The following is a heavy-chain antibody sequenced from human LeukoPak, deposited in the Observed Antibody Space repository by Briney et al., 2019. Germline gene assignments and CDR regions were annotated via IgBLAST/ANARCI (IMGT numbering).Heavy chain of an antibody. Sequence: ASVKVSCKASGYTFISYYMHWVRQAPGQGLEWMGIINPSGGSTSYAQKFQGRVTMTRDTSTSTVYMDLSSLRSEDTAVYYCARGLGGDFWSGYGRGGWFDPWGQGTLATVSS. J-gene: IGHJ5*02. CDR1: GYTFISYY. D-gene: IGHD3-3*01. CDR2: INPSGGST. V-gene: IGHV1-46*01. CDR3: ARGLGGDFWSGYGRGGWFDP.